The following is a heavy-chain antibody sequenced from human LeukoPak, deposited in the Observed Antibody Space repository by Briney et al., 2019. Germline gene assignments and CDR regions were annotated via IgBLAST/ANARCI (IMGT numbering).Heavy chain of an antibody. V-gene: IGHV4-39*07. CDR2: IHTSGNT. Sequence: SETLSLTCTVSGGSISSSSYYWGWIRQPPGKGLEWIGSIHTSGNTDYNPSLKSRVTMSVDTSKNQFSLKVRSVTAADTAVYYCAREGSATARPFVSNDYWGQGTLVTVSS. CDR3: AREGSATARPFVSNDY. CDR1: GGSISSSSYY. J-gene: IGHJ4*02. D-gene: IGHD6-6*01.